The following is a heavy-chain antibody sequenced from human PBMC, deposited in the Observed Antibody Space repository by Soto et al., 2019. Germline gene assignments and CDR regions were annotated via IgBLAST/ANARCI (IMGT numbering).Heavy chain of an antibody. CDR1: GGYISSGGYY. J-gene: IGHJ4*02. CDR3: ARVGQGELLPGYYFDY. D-gene: IGHD1-26*01. CDR2: MYYSGST. Sequence: SETLSLTCTVSGGYISSGGYYSIWIRQHPGKGLEWIGYMYYSGSTYYNPSLKSRVTISVDTSKNQFSLKLSSVTAADTAVYYCARVGQGELLPGYYFDYWGQGTLVTVSS. V-gene: IGHV4-31*03.